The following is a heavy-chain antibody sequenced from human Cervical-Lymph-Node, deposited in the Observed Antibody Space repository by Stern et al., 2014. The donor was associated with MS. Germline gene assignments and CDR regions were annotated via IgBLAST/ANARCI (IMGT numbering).Heavy chain of an antibody. CDR3: ARQRYFDY. CDR1: GYTFTSYW. J-gene: IGHJ4*02. V-gene: IGHV5-51*01. Sequence: EVQLVESGPEVKRPGESLKISCQASGYTFTSYWIGWVRQMPGKGLEWIAIIFPGGSDIRYSPSFQGQVTISAEKSSSPAYLQWNNLKASDTAIYYCARQRYFDYWGQGTLVTVSS. CDR2: IFPGGSDI.